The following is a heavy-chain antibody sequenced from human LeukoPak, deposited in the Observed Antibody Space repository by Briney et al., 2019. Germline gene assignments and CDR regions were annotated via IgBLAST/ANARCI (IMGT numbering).Heavy chain of an antibody. CDR2: IYYSGST. CDR3: ALLGYCSGGSCRLDY. V-gene: IGHV4-31*03. CDR1: GGSISSGGYY. Sequence: SETLPLTCTVSGGSISSGGYYWGWIRQRPGKGLEWIGYIYYSGSTYYNPSLKSRVTISVDTSKNQFSLKLSSVTAADTAVYYCALLGYCSGGSCRLDYWGQGTLVTVSS. D-gene: IGHD2-15*01. J-gene: IGHJ4*02.